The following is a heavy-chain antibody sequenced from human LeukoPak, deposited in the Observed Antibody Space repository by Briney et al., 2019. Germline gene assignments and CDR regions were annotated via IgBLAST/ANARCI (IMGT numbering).Heavy chain of an antibody. D-gene: IGHD3-22*01. Sequence: PGGSLRLSCAASGFTFSGYTMNWVRQAPGKGLEWVSSISGSSSFIYYADSARGRFTISRDNAKNSLYLQMNSLRAEDTAVYYCARKDSSGYDYWGQGTLVTVSS. J-gene: IGHJ4*02. CDR3: ARKDSSGYDY. CDR2: ISGSSSFI. CDR1: GFTFSGYT. V-gene: IGHV3-21*01.